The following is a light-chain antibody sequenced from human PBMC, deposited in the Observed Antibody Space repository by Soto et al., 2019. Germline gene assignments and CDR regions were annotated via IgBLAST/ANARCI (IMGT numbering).Light chain of an antibody. Sequence: EIVLTQSPATLSLSPGERATLSCRASQSVSSYLAWYQQKPGQAPRLLIYDASNRATGIPARFSGSGSGTDFPLTISSLEPEYFADYYYQQRSNWPLTFGGGTKVEIK. CDR3: QQRSNWPLT. CDR1: QSVSSY. CDR2: DAS. J-gene: IGKJ4*01. V-gene: IGKV3-11*01.